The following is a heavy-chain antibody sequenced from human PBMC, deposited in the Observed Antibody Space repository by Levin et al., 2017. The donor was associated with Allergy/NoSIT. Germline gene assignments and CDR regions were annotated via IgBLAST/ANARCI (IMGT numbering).Heavy chain of an antibody. CDR3: AKAFGSGSYYTIIDY. CDR2: ISWNSGSI. CDR1: GFTFDDYA. Sequence: GGSLRLSCAASGFTFDDYAMHWVRQAPGKGLEWVSGISWNSGSIGYADSVKGRFTISRDNAKNSLYLQMNSLRAEDTALYYCAKAFGSGSYYTIIDYWGQGTL. J-gene: IGHJ4*02. V-gene: IGHV3-9*01. D-gene: IGHD3-10*01.